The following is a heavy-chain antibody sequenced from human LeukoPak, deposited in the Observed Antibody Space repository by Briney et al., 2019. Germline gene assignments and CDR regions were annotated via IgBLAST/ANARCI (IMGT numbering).Heavy chain of an antibody. CDR3: ARLASRIGAYACDI. J-gene: IGHJ3*02. Sequence: PSETLSLTCAVSDGSISSGSYYGSWIRHPAGTGLEWIGRIYTSGSTNYNPSLNSRVTISVDTSKNQFSLKLSSVTAADTAVYYCARLASRIGAYACDIWGQGTMVTVSS. V-gene: IGHV4-61*02. D-gene: IGHD5-12*01. CDR2: IYTSGST. CDR1: DGSISSGSYY.